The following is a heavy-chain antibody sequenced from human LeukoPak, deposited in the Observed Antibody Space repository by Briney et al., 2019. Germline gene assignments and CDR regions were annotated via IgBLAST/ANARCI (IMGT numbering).Heavy chain of an antibody. J-gene: IGHJ6*02. CDR1: GFTFSTCA. CDR2: IKQDGSEK. CDR3: ARALGGWLRFYYYYGMDV. V-gene: IGHV3-7*01. Sequence: PGGSLRLSCAASGFTFSTCAMSWVRQAPGKGLEWVANIKQDGSEKYYVDSVKGRFTISRDNAKNSLYLQMNSLRAEDTAVYYCARALGGWLRFYYYYGMDVWGQGTTVTVSS. D-gene: IGHD5-12*01.